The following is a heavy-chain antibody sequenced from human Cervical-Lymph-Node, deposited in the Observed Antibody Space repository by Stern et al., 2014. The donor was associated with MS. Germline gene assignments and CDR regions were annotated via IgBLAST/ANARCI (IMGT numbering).Heavy chain of an antibody. CDR2: IIPIFGTA. V-gene: IGHV1-69*01. D-gene: IGHD5-18*01. Sequence: QVQLVQSGAEVKTPGSSVKVSCKASGGTFSSYGIIWVRQAPGQGLEWMGGIIPIFGTANYAQRFQGRVTITADESTSTAYMELSSLRSEDMAVYYCARVGGYGYLPYWGQGTLVTVSS. J-gene: IGHJ4*02. CDR3: ARVGGYGYLPY. CDR1: GGTFSSYG.